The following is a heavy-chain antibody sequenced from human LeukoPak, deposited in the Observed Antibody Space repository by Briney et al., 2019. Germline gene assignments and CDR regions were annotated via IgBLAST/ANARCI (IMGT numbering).Heavy chain of an antibody. D-gene: IGHD2-2*01. J-gene: IGHJ5*02. Sequence: TSETLSLTCAVYGGSFSGYYWSWIRQPPGKGLEWIGEINHSGSTNYNPSLKSRVTISVDTSKNQFSLKLSSVTAADTAVYYCARGVGRFDPWGQGTLVTVSS. CDR3: ARGVGRFDP. CDR2: INHSGST. CDR1: GGSFSGYY. V-gene: IGHV4-34*01.